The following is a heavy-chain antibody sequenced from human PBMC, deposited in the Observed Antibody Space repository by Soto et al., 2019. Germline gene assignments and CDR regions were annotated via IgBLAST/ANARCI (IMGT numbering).Heavy chain of an antibody. CDR3: TTDPLYYYDSSESQWVFDY. D-gene: IGHD3-22*01. CDR1: GFTFSNAW. J-gene: IGHJ4*02. V-gene: IGHV3-15*07. Sequence: GGTLRLSCAASGFTFSNAWMNWVRQAPGKGLEWVGRIKSKTDGGTTDYAAPVKGRFTISRDDSKNTLYLQMNSLKTEDTAVYYCTTDPLYYYDSSESQWVFDYWGQGTLVTVSS. CDR2: IKSKTDGGTT.